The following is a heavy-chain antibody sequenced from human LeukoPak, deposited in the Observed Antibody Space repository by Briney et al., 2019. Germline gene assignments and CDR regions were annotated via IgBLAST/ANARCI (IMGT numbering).Heavy chain of an antibody. D-gene: IGHD2-21*02. V-gene: IGHV1-2*02. Sequence: GASVKVSCKASGYTFTGYYMHWVRQAPGQGLEWMGWINPNSGGTNYAQKFQGRVTMTRDTSISTAYMELSRLRSDDTAVYYCARVGESLPCGGDCYGLYYFDYWGQGTLVTVSS. CDR1: GYTFTGYY. CDR2: INPNSGGT. CDR3: ARVGESLPCGGDCYGLYYFDY. J-gene: IGHJ4*02.